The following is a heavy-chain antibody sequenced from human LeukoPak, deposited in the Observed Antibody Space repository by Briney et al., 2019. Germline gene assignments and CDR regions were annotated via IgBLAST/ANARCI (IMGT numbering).Heavy chain of an antibody. CDR1: GFTFSSYG. CDR3: AKDKLQVLWFGELLGSHTFDY. J-gene: IGHJ4*02. D-gene: IGHD3-10*01. V-gene: IGHV3-30*02. CDR2: IRYDGSNK. Sequence: PGGSLRLSCAASGFTFSSYGMHWVRQAPGKGLEWVAFIRYDGSNKYYADSVKGRFTISSDNSKNTLYLQMNSLRAEDTAVYYCAKDKLQVLWFGELLGSHTFDYWGRGTLVTVSS.